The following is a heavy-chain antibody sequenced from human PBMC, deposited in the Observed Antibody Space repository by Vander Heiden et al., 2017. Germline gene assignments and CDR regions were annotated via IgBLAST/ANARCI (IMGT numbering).Heavy chain of an antibody. V-gene: IGHV1-69*06. Sequence: QVQLVQSGAEVTKPGSSVKVSCKASGGTFSSYAISWVRQAPGQGLEWMGGIIPIFGTANYAQKVQGRVTITADKSTSTAYMEMSRLRSEDTAVYYCARAPSRGTGGMDVWGQGTTVTVSS. CDR2: IIPIFGTA. J-gene: IGHJ6*02. CDR3: ARAPSRGTGGMDV. CDR1: GGTFSSYA. D-gene: IGHD1-7*01.